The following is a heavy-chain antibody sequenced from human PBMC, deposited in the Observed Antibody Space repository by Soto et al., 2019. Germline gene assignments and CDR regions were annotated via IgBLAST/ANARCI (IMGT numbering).Heavy chain of an antibody. CDR2: ISGGGSIT. D-gene: IGHD6-13*01. CDR3: AKTIRGGYSSSWYYFDY. Sequence: GGSLRLSCAASGFTFTNYAMTWVRQAPGKGLEWVSTISGGGSITYYADSLKGRFTISRDNSKNTLYLQINSLRAEDTAVYYCAKTIRGGYSSSWYYFDYWGQGTLVTVSS. CDR1: GFTFTNYA. J-gene: IGHJ4*02. V-gene: IGHV3-23*01.